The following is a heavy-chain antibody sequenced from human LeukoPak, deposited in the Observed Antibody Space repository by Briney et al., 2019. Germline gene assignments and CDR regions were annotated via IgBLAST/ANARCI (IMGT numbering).Heavy chain of an antibody. V-gene: IGHV3-11*04. CDR1: GFTFSDYY. Sequence: GGSLRLSYAASGFTFSDYYMSWIRQAPGKGLEWVSYISSSGSTIYYADSVKGRFTISRDNAKNSLYLQMNSLRAEDTAVYYCARDLEPRTYYYDSSGYLTEYFQHWGQGTLVTVSS. J-gene: IGHJ1*01. CDR2: ISSSGSTI. D-gene: IGHD3-22*01. CDR3: ARDLEPRTYYYDSSGYLTEYFQH.